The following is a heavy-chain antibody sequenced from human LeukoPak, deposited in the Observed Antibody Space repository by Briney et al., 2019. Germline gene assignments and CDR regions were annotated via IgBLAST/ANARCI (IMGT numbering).Heavy chain of an antibody. CDR3: AREVYGDGVDY. Sequence: PSETLSLTCTVSGGSISSGGYYWSWIRQHPGKGLEWIGYIYYSGSTYYNPSLKSRVTISVDTSKNQFSLKLSSVTAADTAVYYCAREVYGDGVDYWGQRTLVTVSS. J-gene: IGHJ4*02. V-gene: IGHV4-31*03. CDR1: GGSISSGGYY. CDR2: IYYSGST. D-gene: IGHD4-17*01.